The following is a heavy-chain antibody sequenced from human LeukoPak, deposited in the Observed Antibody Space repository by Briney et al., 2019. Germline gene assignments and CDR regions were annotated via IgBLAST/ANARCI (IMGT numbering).Heavy chain of an antibody. J-gene: IGHJ4*02. V-gene: IGHV4-59*01. D-gene: IGHD2/OR15-2a*01. CDR1: GGSISIYY. CDR2: IYYSGST. CDR3: ARAFQGIFDY. Sequence: SETLSLTCTVSGGSISIYYWSWIRQPPGKGLEWIGYIYYSGSTNYNPSLKRRVTISVDTSKNQFSLKLSSVTAADTAVYYCARAFQGIFDYWGQGTLVTVSS.